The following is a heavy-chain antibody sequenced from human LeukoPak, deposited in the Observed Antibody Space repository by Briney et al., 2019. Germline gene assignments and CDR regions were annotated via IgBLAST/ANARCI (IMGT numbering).Heavy chain of an antibody. CDR1: GGSISSYY. CDR2: IYYSGST. J-gene: IGHJ5*02. Sequence: PSETLSLTCTVSGGSISSYYWSWIRQPPGKGLEWIGYIYYSGSTNYNPSLKSRVTISVDTSKNQFSLKLSSVTAADTAVYYCARDRAYCGGDCLFNWFDPWGQGTLVTVSS. V-gene: IGHV4-59*01. D-gene: IGHD2-21*01. CDR3: ARDRAYCGGDCLFNWFDP.